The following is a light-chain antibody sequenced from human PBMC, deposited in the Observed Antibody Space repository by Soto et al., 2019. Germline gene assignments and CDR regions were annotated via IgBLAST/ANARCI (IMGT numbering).Light chain of an antibody. J-gene: IGKJ3*01. V-gene: IGKV1-13*02. CDR3: QQFNSYPFT. CDR2: DAS. Sequence: AIQLNQSPSSLSASVGDRVTITCRASQGISSALAWYQQKPGKAPKLLIYDASSLESGVPSRFCGSGSGTDFTLTISSLQPEDFATYYCQQFNSYPFTFGPGTKVDIK. CDR1: QGISSA.